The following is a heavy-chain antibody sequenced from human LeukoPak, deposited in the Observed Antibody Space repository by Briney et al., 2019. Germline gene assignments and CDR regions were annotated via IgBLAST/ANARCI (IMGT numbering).Heavy chain of an antibody. CDR1: GYTFTGYY. V-gene: IGHV1-2*02. CDR3: ARIVVVPAASIAAQQSIDY. D-gene: IGHD2-2*01. Sequence: ASVKVSCKASGYTFTGYYIHWVRQAPGQGLQWMGWMNPDTGGTRYAESLQGRVTMTRDTSISTAYMELSRLRSDDTAVYYCARIVVVPAASIAAQQSIDYWGQGTLVTVSS. CDR2: MNPDTGGT. J-gene: IGHJ4*02.